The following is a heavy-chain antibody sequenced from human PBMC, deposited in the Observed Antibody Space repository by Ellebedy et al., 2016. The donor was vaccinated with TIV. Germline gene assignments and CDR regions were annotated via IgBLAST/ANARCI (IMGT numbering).Heavy chain of an antibody. D-gene: IGHD1-26*01. J-gene: IGHJ4*02. V-gene: IGHV3-23*01. CDR3: AKRQTGSIDY. CDR2: ISGSGGST. CDR1: GFTFSSYA. Sequence: GGSLRLXXAASGFTFSSYAMSWVRQAPGKGLEWVSAISGSGGSTYYADSVKGRFTISRDNSKNTLHLQMNSLRAEDTAVYYCAKRQTGSIDYWGQGTLVTVSS.